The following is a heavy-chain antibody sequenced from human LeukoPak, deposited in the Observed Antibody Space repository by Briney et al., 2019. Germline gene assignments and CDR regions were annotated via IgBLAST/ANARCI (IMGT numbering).Heavy chain of an antibody. Sequence: SETLSLTCAVSGGSISSGGYSWSWIRQPPGKGLEWIGYIYYSGSTYYNPSLKSRVTISVDTSKNQFSLKLSSVTAADTAVYYCARVVEYIDYWGQGTLVTVSS. CDR2: IYYSGST. D-gene: IGHD6-6*01. J-gene: IGHJ4*02. V-gene: IGHV4-30-4*07. CDR3: ARVVEYIDY. CDR1: GGSISSGGYS.